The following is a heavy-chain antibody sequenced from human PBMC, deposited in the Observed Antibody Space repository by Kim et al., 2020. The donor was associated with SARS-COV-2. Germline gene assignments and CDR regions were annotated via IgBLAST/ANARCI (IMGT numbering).Heavy chain of an antibody. V-gene: IGHV4-39*01. CDR2: IYYSGST. CDR3: ARLQGILNWFDP. CDR1: GGSISSSSYY. D-gene: IGHD6-13*01. J-gene: IGHJ5*02. Sequence: SETLSITCTVSGGSISSSSYYWGWIRQPPGKGLEWIGSIYYSGSTYYNPSLKSRVTISVDTSKNQFSLKLSSVTAADTAVYYCARLQGILNWFDPWGQGT.